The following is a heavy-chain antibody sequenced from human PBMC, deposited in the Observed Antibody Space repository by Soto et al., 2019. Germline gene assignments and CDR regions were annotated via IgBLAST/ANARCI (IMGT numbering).Heavy chain of an antibody. CDR1: GYTFTFYD. CDR3: VRGAGYYESSGRDY. J-gene: IGHJ4*02. Sequence: ASVKVSCKVSGYTFTFYDISWVRQATGQGLEWMGWMNPNSGNAGYEQKFQGRITMTRNTSISTAYMELSSLKSEDTAVYYCVRGAGYYESSGRDYWGQGTLVTVSS. V-gene: IGHV1-8*01. D-gene: IGHD3-22*01. CDR2: MNPNSGNA.